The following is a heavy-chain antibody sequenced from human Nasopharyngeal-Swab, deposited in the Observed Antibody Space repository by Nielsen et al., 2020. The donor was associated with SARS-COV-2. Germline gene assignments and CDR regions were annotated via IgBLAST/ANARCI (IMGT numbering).Heavy chain of an antibody. V-gene: IGHV3-23*01. CDR1: GFTFSSYA. CDR2: ISGSGGST. D-gene: IGHD4-11*01. J-gene: IGHJ4*02. Sequence: GESLKISCAASGFTFSSYAMSWVRQAPGKGLEWVSAISGSGGSTYYADSVKGRFTISRDNSKNTLYLQMNSLRAEDTAVYYCAKDLHLTSDYIHYASSDYWGQGTLVTVSS. CDR3: AKDLHLTSDYIHYASSDY.